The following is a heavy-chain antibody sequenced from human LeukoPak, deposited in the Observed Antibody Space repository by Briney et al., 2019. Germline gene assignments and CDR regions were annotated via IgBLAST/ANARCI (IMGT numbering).Heavy chain of an antibody. CDR2: IYTSGST. V-gene: IGHV4-4*07. J-gene: IGHJ4*02. D-gene: IGHD3-3*01. CDR3: ARLGSLGWSGYYTGIDYFDY. Sequence: SETLSLTCTVSGGSISSYYWSWIRQPAGKGLEWIGRIYTSGSTNYNPSLKSRVTMSVDTSKNQFSLKLSSVTAADTAVYYCARLGSLGWSGYYTGIDYFDYWGQGTLVTVSS. CDR1: GGSISSYY.